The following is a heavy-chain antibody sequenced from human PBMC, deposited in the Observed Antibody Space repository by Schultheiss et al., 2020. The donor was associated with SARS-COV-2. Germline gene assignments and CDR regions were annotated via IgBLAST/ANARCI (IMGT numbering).Heavy chain of an antibody. Sequence: SETLSLTCTVSGGSISSSSYYWGWIRQPPGKGLEWIGSIYYSGSTYYNPSLKSRVTISVDTSKNQFSLKLSSVTAADTAVYYCARDQYYYDSSGYYRSFDYWGQGTLVTVSS. CDR3: ARDQYYYDSSGYYRSFDY. V-gene: IGHV4-39*02. CDR2: IYYSGST. D-gene: IGHD3-22*01. J-gene: IGHJ4*02. CDR1: GGSISSSSYY.